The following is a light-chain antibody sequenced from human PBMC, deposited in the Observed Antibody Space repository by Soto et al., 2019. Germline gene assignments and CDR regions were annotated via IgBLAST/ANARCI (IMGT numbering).Light chain of an antibody. CDR1: QTVSRMY. V-gene: IGKV3-20*01. CDR2: GTS. J-gene: IGKJ5*01. CDR3: KQHGTSPIT. Sequence: IVLTQSPVTLSLSPGERATLSCRASQTVSRMYLSWFQQKPGQAHRLLIYGTSTRATGIQDRFSGSGSGTDFTLTIRRLEPEDFAVYYCKQHGTSPITFGQGTRLEIK.